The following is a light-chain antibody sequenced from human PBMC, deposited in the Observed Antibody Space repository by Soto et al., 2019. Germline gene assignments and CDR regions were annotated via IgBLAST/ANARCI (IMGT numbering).Light chain of an antibody. CDR2: DAS. V-gene: IGKV3-11*01. J-gene: IGKJ2*01. Sequence: EIVLTQSPATLSLSPGERATLSCRASQSVSSYLAWYQQKPGQAPRLLIYDASNRATGIPARFSGSGSGTAFTLTISSLEPEDFAVYYCQQRSNWPLGTFGQGTKLEIK. CDR1: QSVSSY. CDR3: QQRSNWPLGT.